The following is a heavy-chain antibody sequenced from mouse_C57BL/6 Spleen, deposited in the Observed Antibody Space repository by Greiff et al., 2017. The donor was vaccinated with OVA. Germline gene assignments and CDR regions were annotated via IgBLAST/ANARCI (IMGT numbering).Heavy chain of an antibody. CDR1: GFTFSDYY. CDR2: ISNGGGST. Sequence: EVKLVESGGGLVQPGGSLKLSCAASGFTFSDYYMYWVRQTPEKRLEWVAYISNGGGSTYYPDTVKGRFTISRDNAKNTLYLQMSRLKSEDTAMYYCARRFNWEYYAMDYWGQGTSVTVSS. D-gene: IGHD4-1*01. V-gene: IGHV5-12*01. J-gene: IGHJ4*01. CDR3: ARRFNWEYYAMDY.